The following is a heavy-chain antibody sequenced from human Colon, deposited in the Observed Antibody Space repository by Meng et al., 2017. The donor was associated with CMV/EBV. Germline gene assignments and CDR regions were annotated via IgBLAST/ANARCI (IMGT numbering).Heavy chain of an antibody. D-gene: IGHD3-22*01. J-gene: IGHJ4*02. CDR1: GGSISTYF. Sequence: LSLTCTVSGGSISTYFWSWVRQAPGKGLEWVAFISYDGSNEYYADSVKGRFTISRDNSKNTLHLQMDSLRAEDTAVYYCARDNVMYYYDSSGSDYWGQGTLVTVSS. CDR2: ISYDGSNE. CDR3: ARDNVMYYYDSSGSDY. V-gene: IGHV3-30-3*01.